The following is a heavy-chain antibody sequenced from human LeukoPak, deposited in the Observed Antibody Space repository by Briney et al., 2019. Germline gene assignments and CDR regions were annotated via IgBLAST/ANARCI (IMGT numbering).Heavy chain of an antibody. Sequence: GESLKISCRGSGYSFTSSWIGWGRQRPGKGLGWWGIIYPGDSDTRYSPSFQGQVTISADKSISTAYLQWSSLKASDTAMYYCARTLTGQNYYFDYWGQGTLVTVSS. CDR1: GYSFTSSW. CDR3: ARTLTGQNYYFDY. CDR2: IYPGDSDT. D-gene: IGHD3-9*01. V-gene: IGHV5-51*01. J-gene: IGHJ4*02.